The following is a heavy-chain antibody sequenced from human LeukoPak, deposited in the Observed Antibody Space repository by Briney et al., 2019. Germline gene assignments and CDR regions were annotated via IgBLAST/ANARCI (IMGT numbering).Heavy chain of an antibody. D-gene: IGHD3-22*01. CDR2: ISYDGSNK. Sequence: PGGSLRLSCAASGFTFSSYGMHWVRQAPGKGLEWVAVISYDGSNKYYADSVKGRFTISRDNSKNTLYLQMNSLRAEDTVVYYCAKPGVYDSSGYYPDWGQGTLVTVSS. CDR3: AKPGVYDSSGYYPD. J-gene: IGHJ4*02. CDR1: GFTFSSYG. V-gene: IGHV3-30*18.